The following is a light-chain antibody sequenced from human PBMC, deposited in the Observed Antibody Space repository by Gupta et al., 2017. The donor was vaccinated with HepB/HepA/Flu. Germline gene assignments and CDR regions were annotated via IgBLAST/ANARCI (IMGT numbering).Light chain of an antibody. CDR3: LLWYNGDLV. V-gene: IGLV7-46*01. J-gene: IGLJ2*01. CDR2: DTS. CDR1: TGAVTSGHF. Sequence: QALVPQQPALTVSPVGTVTLTCGASTGAVTSGHFPYLLRPKPGQAPRTLSYDTSIKLSWTPARFSGSLIGGKAALTLSGSETDDEDEYYCLLWYNGDLVFGGGTRVTVL.